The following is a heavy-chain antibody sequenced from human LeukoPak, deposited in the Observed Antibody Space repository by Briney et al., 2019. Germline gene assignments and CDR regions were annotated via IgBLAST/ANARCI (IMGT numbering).Heavy chain of an antibody. Sequence: PGGSLRLSCAASGFTFSTYTMNWVRQAPGKGLEWVSFISSSSSYMYYADSVKGRFTISRDNTKKSLYLQMNSLRAEDTAVYYYARDFSGYDYNFDYWGQGTLVTVSS. V-gene: IGHV3-21*01. D-gene: IGHD5-12*01. CDR3: ARDFSGYDYNFDY. J-gene: IGHJ4*02. CDR2: ISSSSSYM. CDR1: GFTFSTYT.